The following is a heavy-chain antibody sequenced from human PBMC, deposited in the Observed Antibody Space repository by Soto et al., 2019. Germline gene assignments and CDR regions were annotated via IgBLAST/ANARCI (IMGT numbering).Heavy chain of an antibody. CDR3: AREITIFGVVRPSYFDY. CDR2: IYYSGST. Sequence: SETLSLTCTVSGGSISSYYWSWIRQPPGKGLEWIGYIYYSGSTNYNPSLKSRVTISVDTSKNQFSLKLSSVTAADTAVYYCAREITIFGVVRPSYFDYWGQGTLVTVSS. D-gene: IGHD3-3*01. J-gene: IGHJ4*02. V-gene: IGHV4-59*01. CDR1: GGSISSYY.